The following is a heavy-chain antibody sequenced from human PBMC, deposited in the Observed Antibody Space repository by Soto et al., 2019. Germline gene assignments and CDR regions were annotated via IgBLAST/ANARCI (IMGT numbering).Heavy chain of an antibody. J-gene: IGHJ4*02. CDR2: IYYTGST. Sequence: QLQLQESGPGLVKSSETLSLTCTVSGDSITSSSQYWAWIRQPPGKALEWIGSIYYTGSTYYNPSLKNRVTISVDASKNQFSLKLTSVTAADTAVYYCARRGCSGETCFFDYWGQGTLVTVSS. V-gene: IGHV4-39*01. CDR1: GDSITSSSQY. D-gene: IGHD2-15*01. CDR3: ARRGCSGETCFFDY.